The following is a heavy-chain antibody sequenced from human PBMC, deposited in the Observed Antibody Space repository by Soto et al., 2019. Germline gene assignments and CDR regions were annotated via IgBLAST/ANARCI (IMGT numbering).Heavy chain of an antibody. CDR3: SKGGCSGTNCRGFDY. CDR1: GFPFSDYA. J-gene: IGHJ4*02. Sequence: EVVLLESGGGLVQPGGSLRLSCAASGFPFSDYAMSWVRQAPGKGLEWVSSISGGGGATYYADSVAGRFTISRDNSKNTLYLQMCSLRAEDTAVYYCSKGGCSGTNCRGFDYWGQGTRVTASS. D-gene: IGHD6-19*01. CDR2: ISGGGGAT. V-gene: IGHV3-23*01.